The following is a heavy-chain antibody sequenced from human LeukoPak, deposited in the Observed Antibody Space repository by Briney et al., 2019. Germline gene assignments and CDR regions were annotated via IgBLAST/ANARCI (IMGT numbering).Heavy chain of an antibody. J-gene: IGHJ6*02. CDR2: ISAYDGNT. Sequence: ASVKVSCKASGYTFTSYGISWVRQAPGQGLEWMGWISAYDGNTNYAQKLQGRVTMTTDTSTSTAYMELRSLRSDDTAVYYCASIGGDSSGWYRVEGYYYYGMDVWGQGTTVTVSS. CDR1: GYTFTSYG. D-gene: IGHD6-19*01. V-gene: IGHV1-18*01. CDR3: ASIGGDSSGWYRVEGYYYYGMDV.